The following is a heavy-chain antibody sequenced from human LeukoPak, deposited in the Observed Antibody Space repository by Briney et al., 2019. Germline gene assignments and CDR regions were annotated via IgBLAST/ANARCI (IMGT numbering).Heavy chain of an antibody. CDR1: GFTFSSYA. D-gene: IGHD5-24*01. V-gene: IGHV3-23*01. J-gene: IGHJ4*02. CDR3: AKGSNDGRPYYFDY. CDR2: INDSGGIT. Sequence: PGGSLRLSCAASGFTFSSYAMSWVRQAPGKGLEWVSAINDSGGITYHADSVKGRFTISRDNSKNTLYLQMNSLRAEDTAVYYCAKGSNDGRPYYFDYWGQGTLVTISS.